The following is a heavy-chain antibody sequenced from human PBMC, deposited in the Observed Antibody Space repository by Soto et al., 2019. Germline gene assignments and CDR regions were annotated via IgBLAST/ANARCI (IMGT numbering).Heavy chain of an antibody. CDR1: GGTFSSYA. Sequence: QVQLVQSGAEVKKPGSSVKVSCTASGGTFSSYAISWVRQAPGQGLEWMGGIIPIFGTANYAQKFQGRVTITADKSTSTAYVELSSLRSEDTAVYYCARDSGYGDYDYYYYGMDVWGQGTTVTVSS. D-gene: IGHD4-17*01. V-gene: IGHV1-69*06. CDR3: ARDSGYGDYDYYYYGMDV. CDR2: IIPIFGTA. J-gene: IGHJ6*02.